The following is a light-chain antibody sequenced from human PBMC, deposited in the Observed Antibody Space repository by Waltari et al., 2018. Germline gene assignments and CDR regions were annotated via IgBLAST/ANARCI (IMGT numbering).Light chain of an antibody. CDR3: PQRGDWPRLS. Sequence: EIALTQSPGTLSLSPGERATLSCRASQSVSSYLAWYQQKPGQAPRPLIYDASKRATGIPARFSGSGSGTDFTLTIRRLVPEDFAVYYCPQRGDWPRLSFRQGTKVEIK. CDR2: DAS. J-gene: IGKJ1*01. CDR1: QSVSSY. V-gene: IGKV3-11*01.